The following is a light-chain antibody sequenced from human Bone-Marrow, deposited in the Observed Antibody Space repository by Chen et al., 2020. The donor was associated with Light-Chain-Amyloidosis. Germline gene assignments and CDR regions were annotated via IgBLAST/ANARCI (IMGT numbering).Light chain of an antibody. CDR2: WAS. J-gene: IGKJ1*01. V-gene: IGKV4-1*01. CDR3: QQYYSTPLA. CDR1: QSVLYSSNNKNY. Sequence: EIVMTQSPDSLAVSLGERATINCKSSQSVLYSSNNKNYLAWYQQKPGQPPKLLIYWASTRESGVPDRFSGSGSETDFTLTISSLQAEDVAVYYCQQYYSTPLAFGQGTKVEIK.